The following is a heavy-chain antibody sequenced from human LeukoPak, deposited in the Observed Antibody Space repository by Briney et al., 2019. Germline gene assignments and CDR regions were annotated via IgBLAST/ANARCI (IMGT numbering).Heavy chain of an antibody. CDR1: GFTFSSQA. J-gene: IGHJ4*02. CDR3: ARARSSTNTLFDS. V-gene: IGHV3-23*01. D-gene: IGHD1-1*01. Sequence: PGGSLRLSCAASGFTFSSQAMTWVRQAPGKGLEWVSGITVNGGNTYYADSVKGRFTISRDISKSTLYLQMNSLRAEDTALYYCARARSSTNTLFDSWGQGTLVTVSS. CDR2: ITVNGGNT.